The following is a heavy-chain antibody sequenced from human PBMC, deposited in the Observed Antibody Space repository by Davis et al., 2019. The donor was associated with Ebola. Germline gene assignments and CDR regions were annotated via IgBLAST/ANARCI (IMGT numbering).Heavy chain of an antibody. CDR3: AKDTRDIWFDM. CDR1: GFTLSGYD. Sequence: GESLKISCAASGFTLSGYDMNWVRQAPGKGLQWVAVIWDDGSNKYYADSVKGRFTISRDNSKNTLYLQMNGLRVEDTAIYYCAKDTRDIWFDMWGQGTMVTVSS. V-gene: IGHV3-33*06. D-gene: IGHD2-15*01. J-gene: IGHJ3*02. CDR2: IWDDGSNK.